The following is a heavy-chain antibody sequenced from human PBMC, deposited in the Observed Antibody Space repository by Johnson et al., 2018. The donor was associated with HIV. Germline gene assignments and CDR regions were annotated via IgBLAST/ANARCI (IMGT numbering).Heavy chain of an antibody. CDR2: IGVTSDT. Sequence: VQLVESGGGVVQPGRSLRLSCVASGFTFSIYDMHWVRQTTGKGLEWVSAIGVTSDTYYPGSVKGRFTISRDNAKKSLYLQMNSLRAGDTAVYYCARGKGWLDAFDMWGQGTMVTVSS. V-gene: IGHV3-13*01. D-gene: IGHD3-22*01. CDR3: ARGKGWLDAFDM. CDR1: GFTFSIYD. J-gene: IGHJ3*02.